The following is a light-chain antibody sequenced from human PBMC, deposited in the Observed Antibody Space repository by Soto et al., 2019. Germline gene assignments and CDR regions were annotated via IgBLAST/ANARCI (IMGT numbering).Light chain of an antibody. J-gene: IGLJ1*01. Sequence: QSVLTQPASVSGSPGQSITISCTGTSSDVGAYNLVSWYQQYPGKAPRLIIYEVSKRPSGISNRFSASKSDNTASLTISGLRAEDEADYYCSSYTSSSTYVFGTGTKLTVL. CDR1: SSDVGAYNL. CDR3: SSYTSSSTYV. CDR2: EVS. V-gene: IGLV2-14*02.